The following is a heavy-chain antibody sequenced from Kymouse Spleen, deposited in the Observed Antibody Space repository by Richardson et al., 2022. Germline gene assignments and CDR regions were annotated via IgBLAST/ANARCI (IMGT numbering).Heavy chain of an antibody. V-gene: IGHV3-33*01. CDR1: GFTFSSYG. CDR3: AREAYDILTGYYRAYYYYGMDV. Sequence: QVQLVESGGGVVQPGRSLRLSCAASGFTFSSYGMHWVRQAPGKGLEWVAVIWYDGSNKYYADSVKGRFTISRDNSKNTLYLQMNSLRAEDTAVYYCAREAYDILTGYYRAYYYYGMDVWGQGTTVTVSS. CDR2: IWYDGSNK. D-gene: IGHD3-9*01. J-gene: IGHJ6*02.